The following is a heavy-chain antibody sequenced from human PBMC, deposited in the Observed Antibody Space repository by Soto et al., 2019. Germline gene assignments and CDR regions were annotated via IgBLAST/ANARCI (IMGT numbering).Heavy chain of an antibody. CDR3: ASLSIAALLFDP. CDR1: GGSISSYY. J-gene: IGHJ5*02. D-gene: IGHD6-6*01. Sequence: SETLSLTCTVSGGSISSYYWSRIRQPPEKGQEWIGYIYYSESSNYNPSLKSRVTISVDTSKNQFSLKLSSVTAADTAVYYCASLSIAALLFDPWGQGTLVTVSS. CDR2: IYYSESS. V-gene: IGHV4-59*01.